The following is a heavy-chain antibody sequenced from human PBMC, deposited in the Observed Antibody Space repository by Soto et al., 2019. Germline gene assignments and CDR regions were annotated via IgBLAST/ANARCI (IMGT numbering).Heavy chain of an antibody. CDR2: INPKSGGT. V-gene: IGHV1-2*04. CDR3: ARGHSYDCSNGVCYFFYNDELDV. D-gene: IGHD2-8*01. Sequence: ASVKVSCKASGYSFTDYHIHWVRQAPGQGLEWLGRINPKSGGTSTAQKFQGWVTMTRDRSISTVYMELTRLRSDDTAVYFCARGHSYDCSNGVCYFFYNDELDVWGQGTTVTVSS. CDR1: GYSFTDYH. J-gene: IGHJ6*02.